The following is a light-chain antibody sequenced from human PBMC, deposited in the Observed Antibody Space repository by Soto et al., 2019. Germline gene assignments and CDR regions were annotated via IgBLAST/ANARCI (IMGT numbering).Light chain of an antibody. CDR1: ENIDNY. CDR3: QESYTTYALT. J-gene: IGKJ4*01. V-gene: IGKV1-39*01. Sequence: DIQMTQSPSSLSASLGDRVTLTCRASENIDNYLNWYQQKQGEAPKLLIYATSTLQSGVPSRFSGSGSGTEFTLTISSLQAEDFATYFCQESYTTYALTFGGGTKVDIK. CDR2: ATS.